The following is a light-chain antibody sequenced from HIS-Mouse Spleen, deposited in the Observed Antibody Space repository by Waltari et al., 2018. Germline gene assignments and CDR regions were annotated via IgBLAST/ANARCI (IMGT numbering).Light chain of an antibody. CDR2: EVS. V-gene: IGLV2-14*01. CDR3: SSYTSSSTLWV. CDR1: SSDVGGYNY. J-gene: IGLJ3*02. Sequence: QSALTQPASVSGSPGQSITISCTGTSSDVGGYNYVSWYQQHPGKAPKLMIYEVSNRPSGFSNRFPGSKSGNTASLTISGLQAEDEADYYCSSYTSSSTLWVFGGGTKLTVL.